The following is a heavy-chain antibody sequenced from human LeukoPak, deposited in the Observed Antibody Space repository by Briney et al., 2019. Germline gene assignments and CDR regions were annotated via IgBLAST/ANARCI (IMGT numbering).Heavy chain of an antibody. CDR1: GDSISSYY. J-gene: IGHJ4*02. CDR3: ARVVYSGYDWDFDY. D-gene: IGHD5-12*01. CDR2: IHYSGST. V-gene: IGHV4-59*01. Sequence: SETLSLTCTVSGDSISSYYWSWIRQPPGKGLEWIGYIHYSGSTNYNPSLKSRVTISVDTSKNQFSLNLSSVTAADTAVYYCARVVYSGYDWDFDYWGQGTLVTVSS.